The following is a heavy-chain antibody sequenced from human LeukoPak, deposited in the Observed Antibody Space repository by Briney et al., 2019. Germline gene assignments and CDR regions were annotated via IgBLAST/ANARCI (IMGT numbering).Heavy chain of an antibody. Sequence: ASVKVSCKASGGTFSSYAISWVRQAPGQGLKWMGGIIPIFGTANYAQKFQGRVTITADESTSTAYMELSSLRSEDTAVYYCARGGSYCSSTSCYSDWGQGTLVTVSS. CDR1: GGTFSSYA. J-gene: IGHJ4*02. V-gene: IGHV1-69*13. CDR3: ARGGSYCSSTSCYSD. D-gene: IGHD2-2*01. CDR2: IIPIFGTA.